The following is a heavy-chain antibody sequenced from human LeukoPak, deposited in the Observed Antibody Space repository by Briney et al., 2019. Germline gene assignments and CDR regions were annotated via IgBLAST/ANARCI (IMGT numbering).Heavy chain of an antibody. Sequence: GGSLRLSCAASGFTFSDYSMNWVRQAPGKGLEWISYIGIDSGNTNYADSVKCRFAISGDKAKNSLYLQMNSLRVEDTAVYYCARDYKYAFDNWGQGTLVAVSS. CDR1: GFTFSDYS. CDR2: IGIDSGNT. V-gene: IGHV3-48*01. CDR3: ARDYKYAFDN. D-gene: IGHD5-24*01. J-gene: IGHJ4*02.